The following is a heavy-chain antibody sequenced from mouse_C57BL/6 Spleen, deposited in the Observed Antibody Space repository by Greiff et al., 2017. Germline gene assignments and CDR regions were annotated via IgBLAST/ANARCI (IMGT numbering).Heavy chain of an antibody. V-gene: IGHV3-6*01. CDR1: GYSITSGYY. CDR3: ASGDYYGSSYVDAMDY. CDR2: ISYDGSN. D-gene: IGHD1-1*01. Sequence: SGPGLVKPSQSLSLTCSVTGYSITSGYYWNWIRQFPGNKLEWMGYISYDGSNNYNPSLKNRISITRDTSKNQFFLKLNSVTTEDTATYYCASGDYYGSSYVDAMDYWGQGTSVTVSS. J-gene: IGHJ4*01.